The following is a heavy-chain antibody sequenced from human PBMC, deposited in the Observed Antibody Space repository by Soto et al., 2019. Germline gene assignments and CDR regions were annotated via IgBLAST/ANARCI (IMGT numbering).Heavy chain of an antibody. V-gene: IGHV4-31*03. Sequence: QVQLQESGPGQVKPSQTLSLTCTVSGGSISSGGYYWTWIRQHPGKGLEWIGYIYYSGTTYYNPSLKSRVTISVDTSKNQFSLKLSSVTAADTAVYYCARDTRWQHLDRWGQGTLVTVSS. CDR2: IYYSGTT. J-gene: IGHJ5*02. CDR3: ARDTRWQHLDR. D-gene: IGHD6-13*01. CDR1: GGSISSGGYY.